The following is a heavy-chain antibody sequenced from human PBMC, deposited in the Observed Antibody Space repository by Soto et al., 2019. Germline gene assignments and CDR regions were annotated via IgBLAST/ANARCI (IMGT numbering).Heavy chain of an antibody. CDR1: GGTVSSYA. CDR2: IIPICGTA. Sequence: SVEDSCGASGGTVSSYAISWGRQARGEGLEWMGGIIPICGTANYAQKFQGRVTITADESTRTAYMELSILRSEDTAVYYCAIVRYSSGWPNRYGMDVWGQGTTATVSS. J-gene: IGHJ6*02. CDR3: AIVRYSSGWPNRYGMDV. V-gene: IGHV1-69*13. D-gene: IGHD6-19*01.